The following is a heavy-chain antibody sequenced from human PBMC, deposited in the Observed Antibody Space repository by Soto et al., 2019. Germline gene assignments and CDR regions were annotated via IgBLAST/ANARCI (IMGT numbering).Heavy chain of an antibody. CDR1: GGSISNSSYY. CDR3: ARRRQLGKRNYYYYMDV. V-gene: IGHV4-39*01. Sequence: SETLSLTCTVSGGSISNSSYYWGWIRQPPGKGLEWIGSIYYSGSTYYNPSLKSRVTISVDTSKNQFSLKLSSVTAADTAVYYCARRRQLGKRNYYYYMDVWGKGTTVTVSS. D-gene: IGHD1-1*01. J-gene: IGHJ6*03. CDR2: IYYSGST.